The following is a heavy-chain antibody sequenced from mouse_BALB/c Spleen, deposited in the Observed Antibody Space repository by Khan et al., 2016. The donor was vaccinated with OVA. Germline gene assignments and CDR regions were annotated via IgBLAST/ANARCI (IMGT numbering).Heavy chain of an antibody. J-gene: IGHJ2*01. D-gene: IGHD1-2*01. CDR2: ISYSGST. Sequence: EVQLQESGPGLVKPSQSLSLTCTVTGYSITSGYGWNWIRQFPGNKLEWMGYISYSGSTNYNPSLKSRISFTRDTSKNQSCLQLNSVTTEDTATYYCARTARIKYWGQGTTLTVSS. CDR3: ARTARIKY. V-gene: IGHV3-2*02. CDR1: GYSITSGYG.